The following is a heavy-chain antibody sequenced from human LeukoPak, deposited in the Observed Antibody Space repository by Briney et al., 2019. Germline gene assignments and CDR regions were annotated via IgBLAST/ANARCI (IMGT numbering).Heavy chain of an antibody. J-gene: IGHJ5*02. V-gene: IGHV4-4*07. CDR1: GGSISSYY. CDR3: ARDSYGDPNGWFDP. CDR2: IYTSGIT. Sequence: PSETLSLTCTVSGGSISSYYWSWIRQPAGKGLEWIGRIYTSGITNYSPSLKSRVTMSVDTSKNQFCLKLSSVTAADTAVYYCARDSYGDPNGWFDPWGQGTLVTVSS. D-gene: IGHD4-17*01.